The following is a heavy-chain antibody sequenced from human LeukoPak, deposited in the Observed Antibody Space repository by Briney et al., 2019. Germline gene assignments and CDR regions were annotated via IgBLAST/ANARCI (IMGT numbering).Heavy chain of an antibody. V-gene: IGHV4-59*01. J-gene: IGHJ4*02. CDR1: GGSISSYY. CDR2: IYYSGST. D-gene: IGHD5-18*01. CDR3: ARVRFWAMVN. Sequence: NPSETLSLTCTVSGGSISSYYWSWIRQPPGKGLEWIGYIYYSGSTNYNPSLKSRVTISVDTSKNQFSLKLSSVTAADTAVYYCARVRFWAMVNWGQGTLVTVSS.